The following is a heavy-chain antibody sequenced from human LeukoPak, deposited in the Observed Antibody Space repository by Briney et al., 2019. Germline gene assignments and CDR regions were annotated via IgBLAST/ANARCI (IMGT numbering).Heavy chain of an antibody. CDR1: GGSISSYY. V-gene: IGHV4-59*01. D-gene: IGHD3-10*01. CDR2: IYYSGST. Sequence: SETLSLTCTVSGGSISSYYWSWIRQPPGKGLEWIGYIYYSGSTNYNPSLKSRVTISVDTSKNQFSLKLSSVTAADTAVYYCARAMVRGVLIDYWGQGTLVTVSS. CDR3: ARAMVRGVLIDY. J-gene: IGHJ4*02.